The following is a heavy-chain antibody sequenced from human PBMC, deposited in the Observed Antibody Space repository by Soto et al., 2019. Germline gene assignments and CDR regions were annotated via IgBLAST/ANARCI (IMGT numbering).Heavy chain of an antibody. D-gene: IGHD3-10*01. CDR2: ISPMFGAA. J-gene: IGHJ4*02. V-gene: IGHV1-69*19. Sequence: QVQLVQSGAAMKKPGSSVKVSCQSSGGTFNTYAMNWVRQAPGQGPEWMGDISPMFGAANYAPKSQGRVTITADESTGTSYMQLSSLTSEDTALYFCAREVQVHTPAFVYWGQGTLVTVSS. CDR3: AREVQVHTPAFVY. CDR1: GGTFNTYA.